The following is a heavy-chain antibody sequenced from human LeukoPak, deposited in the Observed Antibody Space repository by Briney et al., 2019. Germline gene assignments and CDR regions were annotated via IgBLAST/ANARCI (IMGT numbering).Heavy chain of an antibody. Sequence: SVKVSCKGSGCTFSSYAISWVRQPPGQGLEWMGGIIPIFGTANYAQKFQGRVTITADETASTAYMELSSLTAEDTAVYYCARGTTESIPEYFQQWGESTLVIVSS. CDR3: ARGTTESIPEYFQQ. D-gene: IGHD4-17*01. CDR2: IIPIFGTA. V-gene: IGHV1-69*01. CDR1: GCTFSSYA. J-gene: IGHJ1*01.